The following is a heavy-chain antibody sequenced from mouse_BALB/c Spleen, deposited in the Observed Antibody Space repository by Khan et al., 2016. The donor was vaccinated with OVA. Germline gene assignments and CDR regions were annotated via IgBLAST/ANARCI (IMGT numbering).Heavy chain of an antibody. J-gene: IGHJ4*01. CDR1: GFSLTGYG. D-gene: IGHD2-10*01. V-gene: IGHV2-6-7*01. CDR3: ARGPYYGNYFAMDY. CDR2: IWGDGST. Sequence: QVRLQQSGPGLVAPSQSLSITCTVSGFSLTGYGINWVRQPPGKGLEWLGMIWGDGSTDYNSVLKSRLSISKDNSKSQVFLKMNSLQTDDTARYYCARGPYYGNYFAMDYWGQGTSVTVSS.